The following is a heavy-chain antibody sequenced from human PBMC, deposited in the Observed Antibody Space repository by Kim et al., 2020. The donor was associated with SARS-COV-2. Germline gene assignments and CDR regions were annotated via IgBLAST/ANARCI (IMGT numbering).Heavy chain of an antibody. CDR1: GFTFSSYW. CDR2: IKQDGSEK. CDR3: AREGIGSGSYYPSRYYYYGMDV. V-gene: IGHV3-7*01. D-gene: IGHD3-10*01. J-gene: IGHJ6*02. Sequence: GGSLRLSCAASGFTFSSYWMSWVRQAPGKGLEWVANIKQDGSEKYYVDSVKGRFTISRDNAKNSLYLQMNSLRAEDTAVYYCAREGIGSGSYYPSRYYYYGMDVWGQGTTVTVS.